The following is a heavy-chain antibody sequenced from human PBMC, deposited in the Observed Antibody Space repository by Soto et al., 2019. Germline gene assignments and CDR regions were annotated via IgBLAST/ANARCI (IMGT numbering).Heavy chain of an antibody. Sequence: QVPLVQSGAEVKKPGASVKVSCKASGYTFTTYGMSWVRQAPGQGLDWMGWISTYNGNTKYAERLQGRVTMTTDTTTSTAYMELRSLRSDDTALCYCARGPTDYYDNSGNYFLDYWGKGSLVTLSS. CDR2: ISTYNGNT. J-gene: IGHJ4*02. CDR1: GYTFTTYG. V-gene: IGHV1-18*01. CDR3: ARGPTDYYDNSGNYFLDY. D-gene: IGHD3-22*01.